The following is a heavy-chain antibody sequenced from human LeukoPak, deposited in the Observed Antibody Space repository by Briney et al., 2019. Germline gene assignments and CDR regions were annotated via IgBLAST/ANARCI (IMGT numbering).Heavy chain of an antibody. CDR2: INQDGSGK. V-gene: IGHV3-7*01. CDR1: GFTFSNYW. J-gene: IGHJ4*02. CDR3: ARGGHRQKEF. Sequence: GGSLRLSCAASGFTFSNYWMTWVRQSPGKGLEWVAIINQDGSGKYYVDSVKGRFTNSRDNAKNSLYLQMSSLRAEDTAVYYCARGGHRQKEFWGQGTLVTVSS. D-gene: IGHD3-10*01.